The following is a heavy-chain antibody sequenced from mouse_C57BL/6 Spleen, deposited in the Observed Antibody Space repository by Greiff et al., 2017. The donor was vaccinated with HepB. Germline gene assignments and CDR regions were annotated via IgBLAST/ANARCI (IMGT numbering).Heavy chain of an antibody. J-gene: IGHJ3*01. D-gene: IGHD1-1*02. CDR1: GYTFTDYY. CDR2: INPNNGGT. CDR3: ARGGGLECAY. V-gene: IGHV1-26*01. Sequence: EVKLQQSGPELVKPGASVKISCKASGYTFTDYYMNWVKQSHGKSLEWIGDINPNNGGTSYNQKFKGKGTLTVDKSSSTAYMELSSLTSEDSVVYYCARGGGLECAYWGQGTLVTVSA.